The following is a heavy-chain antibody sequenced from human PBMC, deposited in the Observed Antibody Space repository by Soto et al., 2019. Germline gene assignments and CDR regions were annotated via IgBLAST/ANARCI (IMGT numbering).Heavy chain of an antibody. J-gene: IGHJ5*01. CDR3: ARSDGYHFNWLDS. D-gene: IGHD2-21*01. Sequence: QVQLVQSGAEVKTPGASVKVSCKASGYTFASYDMNWVRQAPGQGLEWMGWMNPNSNNKGYAQKFQGRLTMTRDIALSIAHMELSSLRNEDTAVYYCARSDGYHFNWLDSWGQGTLVTVSA. V-gene: IGHV1-8*01. CDR1: GYTFASYD. CDR2: MNPNSNNK.